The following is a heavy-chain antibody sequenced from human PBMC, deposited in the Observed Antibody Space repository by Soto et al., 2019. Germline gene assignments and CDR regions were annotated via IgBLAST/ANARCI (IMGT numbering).Heavy chain of an antibody. CDR2: IIPIFGTA. D-gene: IGHD4-17*01. Sequence: GASVKVSCKASGGTFSSYAISWVRQAPGQGLEWMGGIIPIFGTANYAQKFQGRVTITADESTSTAYMELSSLRSEDTAVYYCAGTTPVTTQIYWYFDLWGRGTLVTVSS. CDR1: GGTFSSYA. CDR3: AGTTPVTTQIYWYFDL. J-gene: IGHJ2*01. V-gene: IGHV1-69*01.